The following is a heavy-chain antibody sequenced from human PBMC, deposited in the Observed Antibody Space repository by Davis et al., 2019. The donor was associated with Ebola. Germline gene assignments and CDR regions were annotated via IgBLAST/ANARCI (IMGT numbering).Heavy chain of an antibody. J-gene: IGHJ4*02. D-gene: IGHD5-18*01. CDR2: IYSSGST. CDR3: ARGRRYSYGPPRY. V-gene: IGHV4-59*12. Sequence: SETLSPTCTVSGGSISSYYWSWIRQPPGKGLEWIGYIYSSGSTNYNPSLKSRVTISVDTSKNQFSLKLSSVTAADTAVYYCARGRRYSYGPPRYWGQGTLVTVSS. CDR1: GGSISSYY.